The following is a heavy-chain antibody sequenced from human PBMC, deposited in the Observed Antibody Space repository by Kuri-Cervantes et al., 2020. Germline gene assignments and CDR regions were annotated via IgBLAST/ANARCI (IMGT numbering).Heavy chain of an antibody. J-gene: IGHJ4*02. D-gene: IGHD2-15*01. Sequence: SETLSLTCLLSNSSIDTHYYWSWIRQPPGKGLEWIGEINHSGSTNYNPSLKSRVTISVDTSKNQFSLKMTSVTAADTAVYYCARGIVGLLPVRFDYWGQGTLVTVSS. CDR1: NSSIDTHYY. V-gene: IGHV4-34*01. CDR2: INHSGST. CDR3: ARGIVGLLPVRFDY.